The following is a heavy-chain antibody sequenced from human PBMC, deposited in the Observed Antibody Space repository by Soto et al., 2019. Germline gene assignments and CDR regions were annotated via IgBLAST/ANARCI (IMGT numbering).Heavy chain of an antibody. CDR1: GYSVTSYW. CDR3: ATQRQLALFDP. CDR2: IYPGDSDT. V-gene: IGHV5-51*01. D-gene: IGHD6-13*01. Sequence: XESLKISCKGSGYSVTSYWIGWVRQMPGKGLEWMGIIYPGDSDTRYSPSFQGQVTISADKSISTAYLQWSSLKASDTAMYYCATQRQLALFDPWGQGTLVTVSS. J-gene: IGHJ5*02.